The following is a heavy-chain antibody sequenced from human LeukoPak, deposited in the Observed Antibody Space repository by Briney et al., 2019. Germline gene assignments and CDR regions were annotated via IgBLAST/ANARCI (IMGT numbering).Heavy chain of an antibody. CDR3: ARDRGYYDSSGPEV. J-gene: IGHJ4*02. CDR2: INTDGSST. D-gene: IGHD3-22*01. CDR1: GFTYSSYW. V-gene: IGHV3-74*01. Sequence: GGSLRLSCTASGFTYSSYWMRWVRQAPGKGLVWVSRINTDGSSTSYADSVKGRFTISRDNAKNSLYLQMNSLRAEDTAVYYCARDRGYYDSSGPEVWGQGTLVTVSS.